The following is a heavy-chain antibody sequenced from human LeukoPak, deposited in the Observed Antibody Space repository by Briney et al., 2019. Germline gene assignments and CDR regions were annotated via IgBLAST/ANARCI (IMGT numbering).Heavy chain of an antibody. V-gene: IGHV5-51*01. CDR1: GYSFTTSW. CDR2: IYPGDSDT. CDR3: GGGSNNWSLDY. D-gene: IGHD1-1*01. J-gene: IGHJ4*02. Sequence: GESLKISCKGSGYSFTTSWIGWVRQMPGKGLEWMGIIYPGDSDTRYSPSFQGQVTISVDKSISTAYLQWSSLKASDTAMRYCGGGSNNWSLDYWGQGTLVTVSS.